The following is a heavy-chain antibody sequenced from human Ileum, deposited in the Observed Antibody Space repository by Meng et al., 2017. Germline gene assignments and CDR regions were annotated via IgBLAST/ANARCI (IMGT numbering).Heavy chain of an antibody. J-gene: IGHJ4*02. V-gene: IGHV4-59*07. CDR2: ITNSDHT. Sequence: QGEDEESDPGVVPSSDYLSLICSVSGDYMTRTYRSWSRQPAGKGVKFIGEITNSDHTHYNPALMSRVTIKADTSKNLLSLRLTYVAAEYSARYYCEKGGLQGAHDSWGQGTLVTVSS. D-gene: IGHD4/OR15-4a*01. CDR1: GDYMTRTY. CDR3: EKGGLQGAHDS.